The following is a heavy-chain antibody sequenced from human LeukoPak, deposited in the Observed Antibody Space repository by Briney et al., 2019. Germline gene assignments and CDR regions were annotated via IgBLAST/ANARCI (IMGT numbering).Heavy chain of an antibody. D-gene: IGHD6-19*01. J-gene: IGHJ4*02. CDR2: ISSSGSTI. CDR3: AGDRNSDWYSPLDY. CDR1: GFTFSDYY. V-gene: IGHV3-11*01. Sequence: GGSLRLSCAASGFTFSDYYMRWIRQAPGKGLEWVSYISSSGSTIYYADSVKGRFTISRDNSRNTVYMQMDSLRAEDTAIYYCAGDRNSDWYSPLDYWGQGSQVTVSP.